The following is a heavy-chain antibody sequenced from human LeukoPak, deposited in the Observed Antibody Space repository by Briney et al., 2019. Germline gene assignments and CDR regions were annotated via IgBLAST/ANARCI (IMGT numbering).Heavy chain of an antibody. CDR2: VCYTGST. J-gene: IGHJ4*02. Sequence: SETLSLTCTVSGGSISTYYWSWIRQPPGKGLEWIGYVCYTGSTNYNPSLKSRVTISVDTSKNQFSLKLSSLTAADTAVYYCARDHGPFDYWGQGTLVTVSS. CDR1: GGSISTYY. D-gene: IGHD5-24*01. V-gene: IGHV4-59*01. CDR3: ARDHGPFDY.